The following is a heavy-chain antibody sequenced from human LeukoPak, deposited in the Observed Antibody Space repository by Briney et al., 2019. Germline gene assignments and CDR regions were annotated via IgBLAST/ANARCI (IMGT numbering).Heavy chain of an antibody. CDR1: GYTFTSYA. Sequence: ASVRVSCKASGYTFTSYAMHWVRQAPGQRLEWMGWINAGNGNTKYSQEFHGRVTITRDTSASTAYMELSSLRSEDMAVYYCARGFGSWYSEYNWFDPWGQGTLVTVSS. V-gene: IGHV1-3*03. J-gene: IGHJ5*02. CDR2: INAGNGNT. CDR3: ARGFGSWYSEYNWFDP. D-gene: IGHD6-13*01.